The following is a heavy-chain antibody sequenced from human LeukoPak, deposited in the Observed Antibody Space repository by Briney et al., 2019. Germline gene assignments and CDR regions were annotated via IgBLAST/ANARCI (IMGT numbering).Heavy chain of an antibody. Sequence: PSETLSLTCTVSGGSISSYYWSWIRQPPGKGLEWIGYSGSTNYNPFLKSRVTISVDTSKNQSSLKLSSVTAADTAVYYCARAIEVGAMTPFDYWGQGTLVTVSS. D-gene: IGHD1-26*01. CDR2: SGST. CDR1: GGSISSYY. CDR3: ARAIEVGAMTPFDY. J-gene: IGHJ4*02. V-gene: IGHV4-4*09.